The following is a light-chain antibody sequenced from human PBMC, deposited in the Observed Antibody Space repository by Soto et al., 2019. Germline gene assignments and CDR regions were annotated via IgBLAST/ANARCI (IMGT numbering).Light chain of an antibody. CDR2: GAS. Sequence: EIVLTQSPGTLSLSPGERATLSCRASQSVSSSYLAWYQQKPGQAPRLLIYGASSRATGIPDRFSGSGSGTDFTLTISRLEPEDFAVYYCQQYGCSVTWTFGQGTKVDIK. V-gene: IGKV3-20*01. CDR3: QQYGCSVTWT. CDR1: QSVSSSY. J-gene: IGKJ1*01.